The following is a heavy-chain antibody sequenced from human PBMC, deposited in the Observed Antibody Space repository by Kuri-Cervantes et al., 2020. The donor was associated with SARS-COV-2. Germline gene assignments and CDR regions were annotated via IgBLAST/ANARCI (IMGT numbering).Heavy chain of an antibody. D-gene: IGHD5-24*01. CDR1: GGSFSDYY. CDR3: ARGAHHIQFRGEVDY. J-gene: IGHJ4*02. Sequence: SETLSLTCAVYGGSFSDYYWSWVRQPPGKGLEWIGEINHSGNTNYNPSLKSRVTIPVDTSKNQFSLKLNSVTAADTALYYCARGAHHIQFRGEVDYWSQGALVTVSS. CDR2: INHSGNT. V-gene: IGHV4-34*01.